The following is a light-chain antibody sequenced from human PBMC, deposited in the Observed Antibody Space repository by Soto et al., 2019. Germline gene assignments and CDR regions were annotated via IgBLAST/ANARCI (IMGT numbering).Light chain of an antibody. CDR2: GAS. J-gene: IGKJ1*01. CDR3: QHFGDSLWT. V-gene: IGKV3-20*01. CDR1: QSVASRN. Sequence: EIVLTQSPGTLSLSPGERATLFCRASQSVASRNLAWYQQKSGQDPRLLMYGASSRAIHAPDRFSGTGSGTDFTLTISGLEPEDFAGYYCQHFGDSLWTFGQGTKVEI.